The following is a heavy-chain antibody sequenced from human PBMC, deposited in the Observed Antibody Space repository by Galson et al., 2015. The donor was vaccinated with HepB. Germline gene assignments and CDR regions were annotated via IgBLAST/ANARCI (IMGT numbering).Heavy chain of an antibody. J-gene: IGHJ2*01. CDR3: ARLTIGADTLGYCSGGSCFPPLNYWYFDL. D-gene: IGHD2-15*01. CDR1: GYTFTSYA. V-gene: IGHV7-4-1*02. CDR2: INTNTGNP. Sequence: SVKVSCKASGYTFTSYAMNWVRQAPGQGLEWMGWINTNTGNPTYAQGFTGRFVFSLDTSVSTAYLQISSLKAEDTAVYYCARLTIGADTLGYCSGGSCFPPLNYWYFDLWGRGTLVTVSS.